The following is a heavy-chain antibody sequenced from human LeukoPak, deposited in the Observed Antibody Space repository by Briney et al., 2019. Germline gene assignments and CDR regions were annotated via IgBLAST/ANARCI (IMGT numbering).Heavy chain of an antibody. CDR3: ARDHYDILTGYYDAFDI. V-gene: IGHV3-66*01. J-gene: IGHJ3*02. CDR1: GFTVSSNY. CDR2: IYSGGST. Sequence: GGSLRLSCAASGFTVSSNYMSWVRQAPGKGLEWVSVIYSGGSTYYADSVKGRFTISRDNSKNTLYLQMNSLRAEDTAVYYCARDHYDILTGYYDAFDIWGQGTMVTVSS. D-gene: IGHD3-9*01.